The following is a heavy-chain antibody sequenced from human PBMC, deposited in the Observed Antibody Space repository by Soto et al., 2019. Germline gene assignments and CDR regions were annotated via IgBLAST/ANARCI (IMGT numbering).Heavy chain of an antibody. CDR3: ARLELSARGYGMDV. Sequence: PSETLSLTCTVSGDSISTTSYYWGWIRQPPGKGLEWIGSIYYSGSTYYNPSLKSRVTISADTSKNQFSLKLSSVTAADTAVYYCARLELSARGYGMDVWGQGTTVTVSS. CDR2: IYYSGST. V-gene: IGHV4-39*01. J-gene: IGHJ6*02. D-gene: IGHD1-7*01. CDR1: GDSISTTSYY.